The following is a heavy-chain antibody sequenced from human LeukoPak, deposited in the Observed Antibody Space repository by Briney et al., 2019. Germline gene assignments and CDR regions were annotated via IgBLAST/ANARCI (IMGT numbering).Heavy chain of an antibody. J-gene: IGHJ4*02. CDR2: ISYDGSNK. CDR1: GFTFSSYG. CDR3: AKDPATYGDYGAAGFDY. V-gene: IGHV3-30*18. D-gene: IGHD4-17*01. Sequence: GRSLRLSCAASGFTFSSYGMHWVRQAPGKGLEWVAVISYDGSNKYYADSVKGRFTISRDNSKNTPYLQMNSLRAEDTAVYYCAKDPATYGDYGAAGFDYWGQGTLVTVSS.